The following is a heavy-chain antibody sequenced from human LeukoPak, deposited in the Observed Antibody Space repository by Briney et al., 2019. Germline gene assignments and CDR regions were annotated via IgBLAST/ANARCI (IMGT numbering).Heavy chain of an antibody. CDR3: ATDRAAAASGVFDY. D-gene: IGHD6-13*01. J-gene: IGHJ4*02. V-gene: IGHV3-48*04. CDR2: NSGSTSI. Sequence: NSGSTSIYYADSVKGRFTISRDNARNSLHLQMNSLRGEDTAVYYCATDRAAAASGVFDYWGQGTLVTVSS.